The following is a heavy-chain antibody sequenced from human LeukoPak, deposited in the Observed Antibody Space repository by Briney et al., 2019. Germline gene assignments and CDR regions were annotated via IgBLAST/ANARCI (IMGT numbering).Heavy chain of an antibody. CDR2: MNPNSGNT. V-gene: IGHV1-8*03. D-gene: IGHD3-3*01. Sequence: GASVKVSCKASGYTFTSYDINWVRQATGQGLEWMGWMNPNSGNTGYAQKFQGRVTITRNTSISTAYMELSSLRSEDTAVYYCARRPTIFGVGWYFDYWGQGTLVTVSS. J-gene: IGHJ4*02. CDR1: GYTFTSYD. CDR3: ARRPTIFGVGWYFDY.